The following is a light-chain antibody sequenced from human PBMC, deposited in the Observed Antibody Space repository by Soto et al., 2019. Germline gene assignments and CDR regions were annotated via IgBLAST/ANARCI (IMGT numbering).Light chain of an antibody. V-gene: IGLV2-14*01. CDR3: SSYTSNTTPV. CDR1: SSDVGGYAY. J-gene: IGLJ2*01. CDR2: EVS. Sequence: QAVVTQPASVSGSPGQSITISCTGTSSDVGGYAYVSWYQQYPGKAPKLVISEVSNRPSGVSHRFSGSRSGNTASLTISGLQAEDEADYYCSSYTSNTTPVFGGGTKVTVL.